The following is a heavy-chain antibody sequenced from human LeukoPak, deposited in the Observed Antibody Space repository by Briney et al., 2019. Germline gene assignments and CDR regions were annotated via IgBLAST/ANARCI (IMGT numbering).Heavy chain of an antibody. V-gene: IGHV4-34*01. CDR1: GGSFSDYY. CDR3: ARVGYRYVINDWSRTGLGAYPTKYYYHMDV. CDR2: INPRGST. Sequence: PSETLSLTCAVYGGSFSDYYSSWIRQPPGKGLEWIGEINPRGSTNYSPSLKSRVTISVDTSKKQYSLKLSSVAAADTAVYFRARVGYRYVINDWSRTGLGAYPTKYYYHMDVWDKGTTVTVSS. D-gene: IGHD5-18*01. J-gene: IGHJ6*03.